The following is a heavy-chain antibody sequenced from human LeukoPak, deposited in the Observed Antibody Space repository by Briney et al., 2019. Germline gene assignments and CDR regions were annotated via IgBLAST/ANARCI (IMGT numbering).Heavy chain of an antibody. Sequence: GGSLRLSCAASGFTFSDYAMSWVRQAPGKGLEWVSAISGSGGSTYYADSVKGRFTISRDNSKNTLYLQMNSLRVEDMAVYYCAKVSQPTVITTFDYWGQGTLVTVSS. D-gene: IGHD4-17*01. CDR3: AKVSQPTVITTFDY. CDR1: GFTFSDYA. V-gene: IGHV3-23*01. J-gene: IGHJ4*02. CDR2: ISGSGGST.